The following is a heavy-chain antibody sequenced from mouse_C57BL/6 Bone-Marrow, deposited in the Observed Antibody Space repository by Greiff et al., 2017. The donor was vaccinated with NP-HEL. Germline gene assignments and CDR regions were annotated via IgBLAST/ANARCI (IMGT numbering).Heavy chain of an antibody. CDR3: ARVYYNSY. CDR2: IYPGDGDT. V-gene: IGHV1-82*01. J-gene: IGHJ3*01. CDR1: GYAFSSSW. D-gene: IGHD2-4*01. Sequence: LVEPGASVKISCKASGYAFSSSWMNWVKQRPGKGLEWIGRIYPGDGDTNYNGKFKGKATLTADKSSSTAYMQLSSLTSEDSAVYFCARVYYNSYWGQGTLVTVSA.